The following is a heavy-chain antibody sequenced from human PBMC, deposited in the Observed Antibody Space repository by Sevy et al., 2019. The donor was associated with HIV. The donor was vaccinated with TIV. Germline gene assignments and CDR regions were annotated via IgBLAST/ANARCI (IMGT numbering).Heavy chain of an antibody. V-gene: IGHV3-15*01. CDR3: TTGGGSITVAGPQFDY. J-gene: IGHJ4*02. D-gene: IGHD6-19*01. CDR1: GFNFNNTW. Sequence: GGSLRLSCATSGFNFNNTWMSWVRQAPGKGLEWVGRVKSEVDGGTRDHAAPVRGRFTMSRDDSRSTLYLQMDTLTSEDTAVYYCTTGGGSITVAGPQFDYWGQGTQVTVSS. CDR2: VKSEVDGGTR.